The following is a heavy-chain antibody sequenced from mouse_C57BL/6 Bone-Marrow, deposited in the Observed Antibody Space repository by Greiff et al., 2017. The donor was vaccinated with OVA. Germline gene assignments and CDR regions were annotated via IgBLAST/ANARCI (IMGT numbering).Heavy chain of an antibody. D-gene: IGHD1-1*01. CDR1: GYTFTSYG. Sequence: VKLQQSGAELARPGASVKLSCKASGYTFTSYGISWVKQRTGQGLEWIGEIYPRSGNTYYNEKFKGKATLTADKSSSTAYMELRSLTSEDSAVYFCARRLYYGSSYGWFAYWGQGTLVTVSA. CDR2: IYPRSGNT. V-gene: IGHV1-81*01. J-gene: IGHJ3*01. CDR3: ARRLYYGSSYGWFAY.